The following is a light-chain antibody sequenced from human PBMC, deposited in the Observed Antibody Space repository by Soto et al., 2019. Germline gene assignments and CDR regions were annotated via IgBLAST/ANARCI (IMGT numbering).Light chain of an antibody. CDR1: QSLESSDGDTY. J-gene: IGKJ2*01. CDR2: KVS. V-gene: IGKV2-30*01. Sequence: DVVMTQSPLPLPVTLGQPAPFSCTSRQSLESSDGDTYLNWFQQRPGPSPRRRIFKVSDRDSGVPDGLSGSGSGTDFTLKISRVEAEDVGVHYCMQGTHWPPFTFGQGTKLEIK. CDR3: MQGTHWPPFT.